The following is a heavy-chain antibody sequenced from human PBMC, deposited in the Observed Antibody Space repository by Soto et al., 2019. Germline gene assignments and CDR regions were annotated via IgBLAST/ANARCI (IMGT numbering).Heavy chain of an antibody. D-gene: IGHD3-22*01. V-gene: IGHV4-39*01. CDR3: ASQSDYYDSSGYYYFDY. CDR2: IYYSGST. J-gene: IGHJ4*02. CDR1: GGSISSSSYY. Sequence: SETLSLTCTVSGGSISSSSYYWGWIRQPPGKGLEWIGSIYYSGSTYYNPSLKSRVTISVDTSKNQFSLKLSSVTAADTAVYYCASQSDYYDSSGYYYFDYWGQGTLVTVS.